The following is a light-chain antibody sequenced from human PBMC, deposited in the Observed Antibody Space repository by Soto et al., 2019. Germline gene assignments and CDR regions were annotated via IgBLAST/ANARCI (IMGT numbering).Light chain of an antibody. CDR1: QSVSSN. J-gene: IGKJ4*01. CDR3: YQYFSTPLT. V-gene: IGKV3-15*01. CDR2: GAS. Sequence: EIVMTQSPATLSVSPGERATLSCRASQSVSSNLAWYQQKPGQAPRLLIYGASTRATGIPARFSGSGSGTEFTLTISSLQSEDFAVYYCYQYFSTPLTFGGGTKVEIK.